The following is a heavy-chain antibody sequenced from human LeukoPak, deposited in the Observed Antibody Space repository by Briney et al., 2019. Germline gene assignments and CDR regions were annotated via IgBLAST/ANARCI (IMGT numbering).Heavy chain of an antibody. D-gene: IGHD3-22*01. Sequence: GGSLRLSCAVSGITLSNYGMSWVRQAPGKGLEWVAGNSGSGGGTNYADSVKGRFTISRDNSKNTLYLQMNSLRAEDTAVYFCARRGVVIRVILVGFHKEAYYFDSWGRGALVTVSS. CDR2: NSGSGGGT. CDR3: ARRGVVIRVILVGFHKEAYYFDS. CDR1: GITLSNYG. V-gene: IGHV3-23*01. J-gene: IGHJ4*02.